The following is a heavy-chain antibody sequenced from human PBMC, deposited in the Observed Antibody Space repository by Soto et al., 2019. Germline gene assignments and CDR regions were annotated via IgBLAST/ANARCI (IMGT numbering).Heavy chain of an antibody. V-gene: IGHV3-30*03. Sequence: GGSLRLSCAASGFTFSSYGMHWVRQAPGKRLEWVALISYDGSNKYYADSVKGRFTISRDNSKNTLYLQMNSLRSEDTAVYYCAIYPYDDSDYWGQGTLVTVSS. CDR1: GFTFSSYG. J-gene: IGHJ4*02. D-gene: IGHD4-17*01. CDR2: ISYDGSNK. CDR3: AIYPYDDSDY.